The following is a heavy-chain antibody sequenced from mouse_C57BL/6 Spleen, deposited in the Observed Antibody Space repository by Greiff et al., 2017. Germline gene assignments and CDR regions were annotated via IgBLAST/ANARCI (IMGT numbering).Heavy chain of an antibody. V-gene: IGHV1-59*01. D-gene: IGHD1-1*01. CDR3: TYGSSFYWYFDV. CDR1: GYTFTSYW. CDR2: IDPSDSYT. J-gene: IGHJ1*03. Sequence: QVHVKQPGAELVRPGTSVKLSCKASGYTFTSYWMHWVKQRPGQGLEWIGVIDPSDSYTNYNQKFKGKATLTVDTSSSTAYMQLSSLTSEDSAVYYCTYGSSFYWYFDVWGTGTTVTVSS.